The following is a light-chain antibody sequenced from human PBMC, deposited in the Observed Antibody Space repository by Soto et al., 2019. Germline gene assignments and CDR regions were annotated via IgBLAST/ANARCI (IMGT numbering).Light chain of an antibody. V-gene: IGKV3-20*01. Sequence: EIVLTQSPGTLSLTPGERAPFSCRASQSVSSSYLAWYQQKPGQAPRLLIYGASSRATGIPDRFSGSGSGTDFTLTISRLEPEDFAVYYCQQYGSSPSFGQGTKV. CDR3: QQYGSSPS. CDR2: GAS. CDR1: QSVSSSY. J-gene: IGKJ1*01.